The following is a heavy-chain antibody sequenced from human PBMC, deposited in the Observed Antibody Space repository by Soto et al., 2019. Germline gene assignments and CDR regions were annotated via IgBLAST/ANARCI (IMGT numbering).Heavy chain of an antibody. CDR1: GFTFDDYA. Sequence: EVQLVESGGGLVQPGRSLRLSCAASGFTFDDYAMHWVRQAPGKGLEWVSGISWNSGSIGYADSVKGRFIISRDNAKNSLYLQMNSLRAEDTALYYCAKTVAARYYYYYMDVWGKGTTVTVSS. CDR3: AKTVAARYYYYYMDV. D-gene: IGHD6-6*01. J-gene: IGHJ6*03. V-gene: IGHV3-9*01. CDR2: ISWNSGSI.